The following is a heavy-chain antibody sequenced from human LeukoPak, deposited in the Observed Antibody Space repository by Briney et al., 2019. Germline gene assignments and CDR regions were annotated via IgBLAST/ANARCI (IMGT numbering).Heavy chain of an antibody. D-gene: IGHD6-19*01. CDR3: ARADARGYSSSYDAFDI. J-gene: IGHJ3*02. V-gene: IGHV3-64*01. CDR2: ISSNGGST. CDR1: GFTFSSYA. Sequence: PGGSLRLSCAASGFTFSSYAMHWVRQAPGKGLEYVSAISSNGGSTYYANSVKGRFTISRDNSKNTLYLQMGSLRAEDVAVYYCARADARGYSSSYDAFDIWGQGTMVTVSS.